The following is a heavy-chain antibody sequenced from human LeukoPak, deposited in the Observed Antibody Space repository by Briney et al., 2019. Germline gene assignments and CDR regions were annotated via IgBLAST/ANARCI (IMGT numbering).Heavy chain of an antibody. D-gene: IGHD2-8*01. CDR3: ARDCTNGVCTYFDY. V-gene: IGHV3-53*01. Sequence: GGSLRLSCAASGFTVSSNYMSWVRQAPGKGLERVSVSYSGGSTYSADSVKGRFTISRDNSKNTLYLQMNSLRAEDTAVYYCARDCTNGVCTYFDYWGQGTLVTVSS. J-gene: IGHJ4*02. CDR2: SYSGGST. CDR1: GFTVSSNY.